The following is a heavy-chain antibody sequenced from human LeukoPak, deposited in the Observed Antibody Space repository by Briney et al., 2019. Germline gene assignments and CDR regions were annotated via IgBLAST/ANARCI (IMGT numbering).Heavy chain of an antibody. CDR2: ISYSGIA. CDR1: GGSFSSGGYY. Sequence: PSQTLSLTCAVSGGSFSSGGYYWSWIRHHPGKGLEWIGCISYSGIAFYNPSLKSRLTISVDTSKNQFSLELSSVTAADTALYYCAGVLYDYYFDYWGQGTLVTVSS. CDR3: AGVLYDYYFDY. J-gene: IGHJ4*02. V-gene: IGHV4-31*11. D-gene: IGHD2/OR15-2a*01.